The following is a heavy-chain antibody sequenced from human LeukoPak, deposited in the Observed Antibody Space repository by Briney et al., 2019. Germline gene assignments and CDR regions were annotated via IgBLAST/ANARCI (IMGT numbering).Heavy chain of an antibody. Sequence: NSSETLSLTCTVSGGSISSGGYYWSWIRQHPGKGLEWIGYIYYSGSTYYNPSLKSRVTISVDTSKNQFSLKLSSVTAADTAVYYCATIPRHGYCSGGSCYAFDYWGQGTLVTVSS. J-gene: IGHJ4*02. CDR1: GGSISSGGYY. CDR3: ATIPRHGYCSGGSCYAFDY. CDR2: IYYSGST. D-gene: IGHD2-15*01. V-gene: IGHV4-31*03.